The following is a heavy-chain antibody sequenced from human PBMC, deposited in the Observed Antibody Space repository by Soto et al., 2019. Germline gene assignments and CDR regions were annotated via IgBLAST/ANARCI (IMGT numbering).Heavy chain of an antibody. D-gene: IGHD4-17*01. CDR1: GFTFSSYD. CDR3: ARGDYGTYYYYYGMDV. J-gene: IGHJ6*02. CDR2: IGTAGDT. Sequence: GGSLRLSCAASGFTFSSYDMHWVRQATGKGLEWVSAIGTAGDTYYPGSVKGRFTISRENAKNSLYLQMNSLRAEDTAVYYCARGDYGTYYYYYGMDVWGQGTTVTVSS. V-gene: IGHV3-13*01.